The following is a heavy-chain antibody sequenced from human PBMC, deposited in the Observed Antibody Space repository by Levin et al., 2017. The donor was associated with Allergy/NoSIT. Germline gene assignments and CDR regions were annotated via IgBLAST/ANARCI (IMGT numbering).Heavy chain of an antibody. CDR3: ARVLPDAMLRGAFDI. J-gene: IGHJ3*02. V-gene: IGHV4-39*01. CDR1: GGSIRSRSYY. CDR2: IYYDGTT. D-gene: IGHD2-2*01. Sequence: SQTLSLTCTVSGGSIRSRSYYWGWIRQPPGKGLEWIGSIYYDGTTYDNPSLKSRVTISVDTSKNQFSLMVRSVTAADTAVYYCARVLPDAMLRGAFDIWGQGTMITVSS.